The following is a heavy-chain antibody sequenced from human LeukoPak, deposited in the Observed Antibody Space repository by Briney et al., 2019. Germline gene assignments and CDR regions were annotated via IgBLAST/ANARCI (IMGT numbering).Heavy chain of an antibody. J-gene: IGHJ4*02. D-gene: IGHD6-6*01. CDR2: IYYTGST. CDR1: GGSISSLG. V-gene: IGHV4-59*08. CDR3: ARHRAYSNSSPFDY. Sequence: PSETLSLSCSVSGGSISSLGWSWIRQPPGKGLEWIGYIYYTGSTNYNPSLKSRVTMFVDMSKNQFSLRLSSVTAADTAVYYCARHRAYSNSSPFDYWAQGTLVTVSS.